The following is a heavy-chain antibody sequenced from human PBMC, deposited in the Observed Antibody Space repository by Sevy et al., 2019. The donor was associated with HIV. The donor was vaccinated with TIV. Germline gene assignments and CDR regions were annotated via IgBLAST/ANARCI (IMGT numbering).Heavy chain of an antibody. D-gene: IGHD1-26*01. J-gene: IGHJ4*02. V-gene: IGHV4-31*03. Sequence: SETLSLTCTVSGGSISSGGYYWSWIRQHPGKGLEWIGYIYYSGSTYYNPSLKSRVTISVDTSKNQFSLKLSSVTAADTALYYCARETHSGCYYIYWGQGTLVTVSS. CDR1: GGSISSGGYY. CDR3: ARETHSGCYYIY. CDR2: IYYSGST.